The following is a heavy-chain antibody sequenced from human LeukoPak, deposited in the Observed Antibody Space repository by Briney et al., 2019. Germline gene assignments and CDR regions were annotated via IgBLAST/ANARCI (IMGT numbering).Heavy chain of an antibody. CDR1: GYTFTSYA. D-gene: IGHD2-2*01. CDR2: INTNTGNP. J-gene: IGHJ4*02. Sequence: GSVKVSCKACGYTFTSYAMNWVRQAPGQGLEWMGWINTNTGNPTYAQGFTGRFVFSLDTSVSTAYLQISSLKAEDTAVYYCATYTGSRCSSTSCYDCWGQGTLVTVSS. CDR3: ATYTGSRCSSTSCYDC. V-gene: IGHV7-4-1*02.